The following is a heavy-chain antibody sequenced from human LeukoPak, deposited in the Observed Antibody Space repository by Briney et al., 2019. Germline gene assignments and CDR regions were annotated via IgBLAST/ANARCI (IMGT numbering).Heavy chain of an antibody. J-gene: IGHJ4*02. Sequence: SETLSLTCTVSGGPISSYYWSWIRQPPGKGLEWIGNIYYSGSTNYNPSLKSRVTISVDTSKNQFSLKLSSVTAADTAVYYCARASWGGLSIPGVPEFDYWGQGTLVTVSS. CDR1: GGPISSYY. CDR3: ARASWGGLSIPGVPEFDY. V-gene: IGHV4-59*01. CDR2: IYYSGST. D-gene: IGHD2-2*01.